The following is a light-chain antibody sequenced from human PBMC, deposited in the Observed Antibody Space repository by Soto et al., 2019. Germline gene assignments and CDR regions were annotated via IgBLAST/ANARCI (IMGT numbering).Light chain of an antibody. CDR2: EVT. J-gene: IGLJ1*01. V-gene: IGLV2-14*01. Sequence: QSVLTQPASVSGSPGQSVTISCTGPLSDIGDSNFISWYQHSPGKAPRLLIYEVTNRPSGVSKRFSGSKAGNTASLTISGLLDDDEADYFCASFRSGTILVFGTGTKLTVL. CDR1: LSDIGDSNF. CDR3: ASFRSGTILV.